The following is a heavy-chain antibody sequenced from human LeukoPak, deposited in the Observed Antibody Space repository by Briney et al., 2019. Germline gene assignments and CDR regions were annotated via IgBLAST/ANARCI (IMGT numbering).Heavy chain of an antibody. CDR3: AKDFSTSWASFDY. V-gene: IGHV1-46*01. CDR1: GYTFTSYY. J-gene: IGHJ4*02. D-gene: IGHD6-13*01. Sequence: GASVKVSCKASGYTFTSYYMHWVRQAPGQGLEWMGIINPSGGSTSYTQKFQGRVTMTRDTSTNTVYIELNSLRSEDTAVYYCAKDFSTSWASFDYWGQGTLVTVSS. CDR2: INPSGGST.